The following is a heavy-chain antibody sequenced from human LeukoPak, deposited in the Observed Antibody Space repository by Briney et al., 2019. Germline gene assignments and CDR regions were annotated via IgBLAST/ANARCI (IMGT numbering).Heavy chain of an antibody. CDR1: GGSFSGYY. CDR2: INHSGST. J-gene: IGHJ4*02. Sequence: SETLSLSCAAYGGSFSGYYWSWIRQPPGKGLEWIGEINHSGSTNYNPSLKSRVTISVDTSKNQFSLKRSSVTAADTAVYYCARGRYGSGSYYKTFDYWGQGTLVTVSS. V-gene: IGHV4-34*01. CDR3: ARGRYGSGSYYKTFDY. D-gene: IGHD3-10*01.